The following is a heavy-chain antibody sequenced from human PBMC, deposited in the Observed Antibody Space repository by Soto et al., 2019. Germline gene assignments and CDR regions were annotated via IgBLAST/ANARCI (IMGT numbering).Heavy chain of an antibody. CDR1: GGTFSSYA. Sequence: GASVKVSCKASGGTFSSYAISWVRQAPGQGLEWMGGIIPILGTANYAQNVQGRVAMTAGEATGGAYMGLSSLRSEDTAVYYCARAPRREDVGGQGTTATVS. CDR3: ARAPRREDV. J-gene: IGHJ6*02. V-gene: IGHV1-69*13. CDR2: IIPILGTA.